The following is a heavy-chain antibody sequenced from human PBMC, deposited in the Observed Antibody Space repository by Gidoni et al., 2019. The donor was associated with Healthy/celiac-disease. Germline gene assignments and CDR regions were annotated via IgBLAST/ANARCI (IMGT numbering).Heavy chain of an antibody. J-gene: IGHJ3*02. D-gene: IGHD5-18*01. CDR2: IWDDGSNK. V-gene: IGHV3-33*01. CDR1: GFPFSSYG. CDR3: ARASAILGAFDI. Sequence: QVQLVESGGGVVQPGRSLRLSCAASGFPFSSYGMHWVRQAPGKGLEWVAVIWDDGSNKYYADSVKGRFTISRDNSKNTLYLQMNSLRAEDTAVYYCARASAILGAFDIWGQGTMVTVSS.